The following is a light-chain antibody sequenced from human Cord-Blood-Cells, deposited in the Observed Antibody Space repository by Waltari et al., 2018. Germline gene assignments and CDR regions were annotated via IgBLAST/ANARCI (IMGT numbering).Light chain of an antibody. CDR3: CSYAGSSTYV. CDR1: SSDVGSYNL. CDR2: EGS. V-gene: IGLV2-23*01. Sequence: QSALTQPASVSGSPGPSNTISCTGTSSDVGSYNLVSWYQQHPGKAPKLMIYEGSKRPSGVSKCFAGSKSGNTASLTISGLQAEDEADYYCCSYAGSSTYVFGTGTKVTVL. J-gene: IGLJ1*01.